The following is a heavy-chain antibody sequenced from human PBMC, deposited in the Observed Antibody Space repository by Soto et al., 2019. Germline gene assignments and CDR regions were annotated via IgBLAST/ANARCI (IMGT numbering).Heavy chain of an antibody. CDR2: IYQSGST. CDR3: AKDRVGGSSDRGAPDDFEV. V-gene: IGHV4-4*02. D-gene: IGHD6-6*01. Sequence: QVHLQESGPGLVKPSGTLSLTCTVSGGSISSRNWWSWLRQSPTKGLDWLGEIYQSGSTNHNPSLESRVTISVDKSKHQFSLELTSLTAADTAVYYFAKDRVGGSSDRGAPDDFEVWGQGTMGTVS. CDR1: GGSISSRNW. J-gene: IGHJ3*01.